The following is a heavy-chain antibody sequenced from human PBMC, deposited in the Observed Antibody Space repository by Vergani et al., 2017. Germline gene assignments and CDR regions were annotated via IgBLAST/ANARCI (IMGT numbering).Heavy chain of an antibody. CDR1: GYSFNNYA. V-gene: IGHV7-4-1*01. CDR2: INPTTGNP. J-gene: IGHJ4*02. CDR3: ARAKRCRLAVGATDS. Sequence: QEQLVQSGSELKKPGASVKVSCKASGYSFNNYAIHWVRQAPGQGLEWMGWINPTTGNPTYARAFTGRFVFSLDTSISTAYLQIVSLKAEDTAVYFCARAKRCRLAVGATDSWGQGTLLTVSS. D-gene: IGHD6-19*01.